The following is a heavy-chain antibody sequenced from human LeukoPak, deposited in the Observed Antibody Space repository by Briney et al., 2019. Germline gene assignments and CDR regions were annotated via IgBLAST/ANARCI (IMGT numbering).Heavy chain of an antibody. D-gene: IGHD2-2*01. CDR2: ISAYNGNT. CDR1: GYTFTSYG. Sequence: ASVKVSCKASGYTFTSYGISWVRQAPGQELEWMGWISAYNGNTNYAQKLQGRVTMTTDTSTSTAYMELRSLRSDDTAVYYCAKIVPAAIGGDWFDPWGQGTLVTVSS. CDR3: AKIVPAAIGGDWFDP. J-gene: IGHJ5*02. V-gene: IGHV1-18*01.